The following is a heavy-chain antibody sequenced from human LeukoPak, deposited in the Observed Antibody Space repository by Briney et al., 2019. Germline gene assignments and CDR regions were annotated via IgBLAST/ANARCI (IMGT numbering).Heavy chain of an antibody. J-gene: IGHJ4*02. V-gene: IGHV3-30-3*01. Sequence: GRSLRLSCAASGFTFSSYAMHWVRQAPGKGLEWVAVISYDGSNKYYADSVKGRFTISRDNSKNTLYLQMNSLRAEDTAVYYCARDTSRGSSWYYFDYWGQGTLVTVSS. CDR2: ISYDGSNK. CDR1: GFTFSSYA. D-gene: IGHD6-13*01. CDR3: ARDTSRGSSWYYFDY.